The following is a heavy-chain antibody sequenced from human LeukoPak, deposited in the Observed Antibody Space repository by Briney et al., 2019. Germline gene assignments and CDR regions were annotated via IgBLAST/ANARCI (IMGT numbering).Heavy chain of an antibody. D-gene: IGHD1-26*01. Sequence: SETLSLTCTVSGGSISSYYWSWIRQPPGKGLEWIGSIYYSGSTYYNPSLKSRVTISVDTSKNQFSLKLSSVTAADTAVYYYARGLGGGSYVSNWFDPWGQGTLVTVSS. V-gene: IGHV4-59*12. J-gene: IGHJ5*02. CDR1: GGSISSYY. CDR2: IYYSGST. CDR3: ARGLGGGSYVSNWFDP.